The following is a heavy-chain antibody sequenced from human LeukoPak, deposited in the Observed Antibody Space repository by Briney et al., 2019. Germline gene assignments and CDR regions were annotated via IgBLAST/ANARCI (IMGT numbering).Heavy chain of an antibody. CDR1: GFTFSRFG. CDR3: ARDTNREQDI. V-gene: IGHV3-30*02. CDR2: IRYDGSNK. Sequence: GGSLRLSCAASGFTFSRFGMHWVRQAPGKGLEWVAFIRYDGSNKYYADSVKGRFTISRDNSKNTVYLQMGSLSTEDTAVYYCARDTNREQDIWGQGTTVTVSS. D-gene: IGHD3-3*01. J-gene: IGHJ6*02.